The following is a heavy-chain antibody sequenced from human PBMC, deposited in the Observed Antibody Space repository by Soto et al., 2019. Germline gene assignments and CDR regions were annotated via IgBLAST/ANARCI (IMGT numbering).Heavy chain of an antibody. J-gene: IGHJ4*02. CDR3: ARVKNRRYYDSSGYSIPLDY. CDR2: INPNSGGT. D-gene: IGHD3-22*01. V-gene: IGHV1-2*02. Sequence: XSVKVSCKASGYTFTGYYMHWVRQAPGQGLEWMGWINPNSGGTNYAQKFQGRVTMTRDTSISTAYMELSRLRSDDTAVYYCARVKNRRYYDSSGYSIPLDYWGQGTLVTVSS. CDR1: GYTFTGYY.